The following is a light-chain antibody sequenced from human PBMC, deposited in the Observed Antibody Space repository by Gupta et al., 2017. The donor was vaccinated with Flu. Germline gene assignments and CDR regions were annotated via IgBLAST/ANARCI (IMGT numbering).Light chain of an antibody. CDR3: SSYTSSSTPYV. CDR2: DVS. J-gene: IGLJ1*01. Sequence: QSALTQPASVSGSHGQSLTISCTGTSSDVGGYNYVSWYQQHPGKAPKLMIYDVSNRPSGVSNRFSGSKSGNTASLTISGLQAEDEADYYCSSYTSSSTPYVFGTGTKVTVL. CDR1: SSDVGGYNY. V-gene: IGLV2-14*01.